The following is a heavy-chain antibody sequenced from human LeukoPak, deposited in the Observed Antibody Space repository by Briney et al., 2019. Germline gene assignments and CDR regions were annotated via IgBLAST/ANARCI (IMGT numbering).Heavy chain of an antibody. CDR3: ARGCRPYYYGSGSYSD. Sequence: ASVKVSCKASGYTFTSYDINWVRQAPGQGLEWMGWMNPNSGNTGYAQKFQGRVTMTRNTSISTAYMELSSLRSEDTAVYYCARGCRPYYYGSGSYSDWGQGTLVTVSS. D-gene: IGHD3-10*01. CDR1: GYTFTSYD. CDR2: MNPNSGNT. J-gene: IGHJ4*02. V-gene: IGHV1-8*01.